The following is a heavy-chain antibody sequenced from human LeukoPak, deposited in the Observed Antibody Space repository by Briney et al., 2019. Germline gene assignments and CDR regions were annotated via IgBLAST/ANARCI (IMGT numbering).Heavy chain of an antibody. Sequence: PSETLSLTCTVSGGSISSYYWSWIRQPPGKGLEWIGYIYYSGSTNYNPSLKSRVTISVDTSKNQFSLKLSSVTAADTAVYYCARASTVTTFFDPWGQGTLVTVSS. V-gene: IGHV4-59*01. D-gene: IGHD4-17*01. CDR3: ARASTVTTFFDP. CDR1: GGSISSYY. CDR2: IYYSGST. J-gene: IGHJ5*02.